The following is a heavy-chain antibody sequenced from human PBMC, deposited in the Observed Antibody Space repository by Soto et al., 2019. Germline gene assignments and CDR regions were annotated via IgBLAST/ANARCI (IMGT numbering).Heavy chain of an antibody. CDR3: AKELSMYYYDSSGYYDY. Sequence: EVQLLESGGGLVQPGGSLRLSCAASGFTFSSYAMSWVRQAPGKGLERVSAISGSGGSTYYADSVKGRFTISRDNSKNTLYLQMNSLRAEDTAVYYCAKELSMYYYDSSGYYDYWGQGTLVTVSS. V-gene: IGHV3-23*01. CDR1: GFTFSSYA. CDR2: ISGSGGST. D-gene: IGHD3-22*01. J-gene: IGHJ4*02.